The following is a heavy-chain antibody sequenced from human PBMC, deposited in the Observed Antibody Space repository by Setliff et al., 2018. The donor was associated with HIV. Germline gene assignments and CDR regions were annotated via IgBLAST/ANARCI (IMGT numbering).Heavy chain of an antibody. CDR2: INTYNGNT. D-gene: IGHD2-21*01. CDR3: ARGGPARVALLYWFDP. CDR1: GYNFVGYG. V-gene: IGHV1-18*01. J-gene: IGHJ5*02. Sequence: ASVKVSCKASGYNFVGYGINWLRQAPGQGLEWMGWINTYNGNTKYGQTFQGSVTMTTDTSTSTVYMELRNLRTDDTAVYFCARGGPARVALLYWFDPWGQGTLVTVSS.